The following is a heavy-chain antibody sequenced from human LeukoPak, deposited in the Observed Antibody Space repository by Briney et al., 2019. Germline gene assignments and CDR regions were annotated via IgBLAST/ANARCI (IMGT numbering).Heavy chain of an antibody. Sequence: GGSLRLSCAASGFTFSSYGIHWVRQAPGKGLEWVAVIWYGGSNKYYADSVKGRFTISRDNSENTLYLQMNSLRAEDTAVYYCARDGDRYCSGGACYYYYYVMDVWGQGTTVTVSS. V-gene: IGHV3-33*01. CDR3: ARDGDRYCSGGACYYYYYVMDV. CDR2: IWYGGSNK. D-gene: IGHD2-15*01. CDR1: GFTFSSYG. J-gene: IGHJ6*02.